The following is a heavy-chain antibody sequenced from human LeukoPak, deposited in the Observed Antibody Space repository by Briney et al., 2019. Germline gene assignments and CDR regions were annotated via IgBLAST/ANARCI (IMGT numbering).Heavy chain of an antibody. CDR2: ISWNSGSI. D-gene: IGHD3-3*01. CDR1: GFTFDDYA. J-gene: IGHJ4*02. Sequence: PGGSLRLSCAASGFTFDDYAMHWVRQAPGKSLEWVSGISWNSGSIGYADSVKGRFTISRDNAKNSLYLQMNSLRAEDTALYYCAKGNPDDFWSEPRNYFDYWGQGTLVTVSS. CDR3: AKGNPDDFWSEPRNYFDY. V-gene: IGHV3-9*01.